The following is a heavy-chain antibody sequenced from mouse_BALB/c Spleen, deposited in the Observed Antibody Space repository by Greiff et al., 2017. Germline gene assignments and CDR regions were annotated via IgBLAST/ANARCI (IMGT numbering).Heavy chain of an antibody. Sequence: EVKVEESGGGLVKPGGSLKLSCAASGFTFSSYTMTWVRQTPEKRLEWVATISSGGSYTYYPDSVTGRFTLSRDNAKNTLYLQMSSLKSEDTAMYYCTRDRGYYADYWGQGTTLTVSS. V-gene: IGHV5-6-4*01. CDR1: GFTFSSYT. D-gene: IGHD3-1*01. CDR2: ISSGGSYT. CDR3: TRDRGYYADY. J-gene: IGHJ2*01.